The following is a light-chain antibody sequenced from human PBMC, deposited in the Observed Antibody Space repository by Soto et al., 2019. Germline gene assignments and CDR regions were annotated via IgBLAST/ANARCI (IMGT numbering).Light chain of an antibody. CDR1: QSVSSN. CDR3: QRYILWPPIT. Sequence: EIVMTQSPATLSVSPGERATLSCRASQSVSSNLAWYQQKPGQAPRLLIYGASTRATGIPARFSGSGSGTEFTLTISSLHSKDFAVFCGQRYILWPPITFGQGTGLQIK. J-gene: IGKJ5*01. V-gene: IGKV3D-15*01. CDR2: GAS.